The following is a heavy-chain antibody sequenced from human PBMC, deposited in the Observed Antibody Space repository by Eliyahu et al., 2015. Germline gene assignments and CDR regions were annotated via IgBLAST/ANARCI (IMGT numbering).Heavy chain of an antibody. CDR1: GFSLXXSXVG. Sequence: QITLKESGPTLVKPTQTLTLTCTFSGFSLXXSXVGVGWIRQPPGKALEWLALIYWDDDKRYSPSLKSRLTITKDTSKNQVVLTMTNMDPVDTATYYCAHSLVEMATIHPSYYFDYWGQGTLVTVSS. CDR2: IYWDDDK. CDR3: AHSLVEMATIHPSYYFDY. D-gene: IGHD5-24*01. V-gene: IGHV2-5*02. J-gene: IGHJ4*02.